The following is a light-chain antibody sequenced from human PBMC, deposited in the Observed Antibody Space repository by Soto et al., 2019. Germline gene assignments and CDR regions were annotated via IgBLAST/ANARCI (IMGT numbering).Light chain of an antibody. CDR1: SSNIGNKP. CDR2: YDD. V-gene: IGLV1-36*01. J-gene: IGLJ2*01. Sequence: QSVLTQPPSVSGGPRQRVTISCSGSSSNIGNKPVTWYQQLPGQAPKLLIYYDDLKPSGVSDRFSGSKSGTSAALTISGLQSEDEAHYYCATWDDSLNPELFGGGTKLTVL. CDR3: ATWDDSLNPEL.